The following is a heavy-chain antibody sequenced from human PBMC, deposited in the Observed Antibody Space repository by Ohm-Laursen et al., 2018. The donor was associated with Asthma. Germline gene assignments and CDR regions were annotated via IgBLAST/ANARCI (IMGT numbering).Heavy chain of an antibody. D-gene: IGHD3-9*01. CDR1: GFTFSNAW. Sequence: SLRLSCAASGFTFSNAWMSWVRQAPGKGLEWVGRIKSKTDGGTTDYAAPVKVRFTISRDDSKNTLYLQMNSLKTEDTAVYYCTANDKLVGRPLDYWGQGTLVTVSS. CDR3: TANDKLVGRPLDY. V-gene: IGHV3-15*01. CDR2: IKSKTDGGTT. J-gene: IGHJ4*02.